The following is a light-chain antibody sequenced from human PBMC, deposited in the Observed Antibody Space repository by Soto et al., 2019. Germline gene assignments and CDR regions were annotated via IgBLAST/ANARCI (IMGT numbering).Light chain of an antibody. CDR3: GIWDSSPTPGGV. CDR2: END. CDR1: SSSIGHNF. V-gene: IGLV1-51*02. J-gene: IGLJ3*02. Sequence: QSVLTQPPSVSASPGQNVSIPCSGSSSSIGHNFVSWYQQFPGTAPKLLIYENDKRPSGIPDRFSGSKSGTSAALDIAGLQTGDEADYYCGIWDSSPTPGGVFGGGTKLTVL.